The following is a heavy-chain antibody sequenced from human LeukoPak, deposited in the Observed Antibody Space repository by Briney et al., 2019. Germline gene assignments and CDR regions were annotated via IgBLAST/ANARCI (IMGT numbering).Heavy chain of an antibody. J-gene: IGHJ5*02. D-gene: IGHD3-10*01. V-gene: IGHV3-11*01. Sequence: GGSLRLSCAASGFTYSDYYMTWIRQAPGKGLEWISYISSSGTTMYYADSAKGRFTIYRDNAKRSLYLQMNSLRAEDTAVYYCARGSNYGSGSYYKRDWFDPWGQGTLVTVSS. CDR2: ISSSGTTM. CDR1: GFTYSDYY. CDR3: ARGSNYGSGSYYKRDWFDP.